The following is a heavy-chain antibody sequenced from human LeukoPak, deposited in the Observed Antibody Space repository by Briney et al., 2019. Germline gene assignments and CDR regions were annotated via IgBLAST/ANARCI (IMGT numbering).Heavy chain of an antibody. Sequence: SETLSLTCAVYGGSISSYYWSWIRQPPGKGLEWIGYIYYSGSTNYNPSLKSRVTISVDTSKNQFSLRLSSVTAADTAVYYCARVTGYMIEDYFDYWGQGTLVTVSS. CDR3: ARVTGYMIEDYFDY. V-gene: IGHV4-59*01. CDR2: IYYSGST. CDR1: GGSISSYY. D-gene: IGHD3-22*01. J-gene: IGHJ4*02.